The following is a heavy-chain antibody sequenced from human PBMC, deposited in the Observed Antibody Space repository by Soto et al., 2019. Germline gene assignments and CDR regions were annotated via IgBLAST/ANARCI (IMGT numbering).Heavy chain of an antibody. Sequence: PSETLSLTCIVSGGSINSNNYYWNWIRQTPGKGLEWIGYIHYTGTTHYNPSLKSRVIISVDTAKNQFSLKMSSMTAADTAVFYCVRQGRGYSFYESWGQGSPVTVSS. CDR3: VRQGRGYSFYES. CDR1: GGSINSNNYY. V-gene: IGHV4-30-4*01. CDR2: IHYTGTT. J-gene: IGHJ4*02. D-gene: IGHD5-18*01.